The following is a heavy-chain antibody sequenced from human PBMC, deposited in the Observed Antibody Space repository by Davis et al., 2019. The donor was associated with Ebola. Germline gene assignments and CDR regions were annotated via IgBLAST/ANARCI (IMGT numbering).Heavy chain of an antibody. Sequence: LSLTCAASGFTFSGSAMHWVRQASGKGLEWVGRIRSKANSYATAYAASVKGRFTISRDDSKNTANLQMNSLKTEDTAVYYCTGDGDYEDYWGQGTLVTVSS. V-gene: IGHV3-73*01. CDR2: IRSKANSYAT. J-gene: IGHJ4*02. CDR3: TGDGDYEDY. D-gene: IGHD4-17*01. CDR1: GFTFSGSA.